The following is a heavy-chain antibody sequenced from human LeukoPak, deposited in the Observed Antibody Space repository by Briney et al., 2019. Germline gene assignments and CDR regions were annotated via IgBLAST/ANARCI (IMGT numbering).Heavy chain of an antibody. V-gene: IGHV3-23*01. CDR2: ISGSGAMT. CDR3: ATVGVVRGAAFFDY. CDR1: GFTFSSYA. Sequence: GGSLRLSCAATGFTFSSYAMSWVRQAPGKGLEWVSVISGSGAMTYYADSVKGRFTISRDNSKNTVYLQMNSLRAEDTAVYYCATVGVVRGAAFFDYWGQGTLVTVSS. D-gene: IGHD3-10*01. J-gene: IGHJ4*02.